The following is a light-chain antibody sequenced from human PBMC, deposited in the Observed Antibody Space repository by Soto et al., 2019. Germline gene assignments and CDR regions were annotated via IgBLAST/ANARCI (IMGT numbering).Light chain of an antibody. CDR1: NSKIGSNT. V-gene: IGLV1-44*01. CDR3: AAWDDSLNGSYG. CDR2: SNN. J-gene: IGLJ1*01. Sequence: QSVLTQPPSASGTPGQRGTISCSGNNSKIGSNTVNWYQQLPGTAPKLLIYSNNQRPSGVPDRFSGSKSGTSASLAISGLQSEDEADYYCAAWDDSLNGSYGFGTGTKVTVL.